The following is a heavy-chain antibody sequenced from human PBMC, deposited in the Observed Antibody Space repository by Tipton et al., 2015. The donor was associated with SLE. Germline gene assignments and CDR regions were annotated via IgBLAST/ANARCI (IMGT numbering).Heavy chain of an antibody. CDR2: IYHSGST. D-gene: IGHD6-19*01. CDR1: GYSISSGYY. J-gene: IGHJ3*02. V-gene: IGHV4-38-2*01. CDR3: ARGGGSGWYNAFDI. Sequence: TLSLTCAVSGYSISSGYYWGWIRQPPGKGLEWIGSIYHSGSTYYNPSLKSRVTISVDTSKNQFSLKLSSVTAADTAVYYCARGGGSGWYNAFDIWGQGTMVTVSS.